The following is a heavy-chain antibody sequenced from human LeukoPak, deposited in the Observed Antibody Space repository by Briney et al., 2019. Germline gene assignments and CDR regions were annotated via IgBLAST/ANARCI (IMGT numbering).Heavy chain of an antibody. D-gene: IGHD3-3*01. CDR3: ARVEAGDTIFGVVSPWGYYYMDV. CDR2: ISAYNGNT. J-gene: IGHJ6*03. Sequence: ASVKVSCKASGYTFTSYGISWVRQAPGQGLEWMGWISAYNGNTNYAQKLQGRVTMTTDTSTSTAYMELRSLRSDDTAVYYCARVEAGDTIFGVVSPWGYYYMDVWGKGTTVTVSS. V-gene: IGHV1-18*01. CDR1: GYTFTSYG.